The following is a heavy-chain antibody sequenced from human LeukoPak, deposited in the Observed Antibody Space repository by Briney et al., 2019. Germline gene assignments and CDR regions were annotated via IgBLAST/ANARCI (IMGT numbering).Heavy chain of an antibody. CDR2: IIPIFGTA. Sequence: GASVKVSCKACGGTFSSYAISWVRQAPGQGLEWMGGIIPIFGTANYAQKFQGRVTITADESTSTAYMELSSLRSEDTAVYYCAYQRDVGDNWFDPWGQGTLVTVSS. CDR3: AYQRDVGDNWFDP. V-gene: IGHV1-69*13. J-gene: IGHJ5*02. D-gene: IGHD3-16*01. CDR1: GGTFSSYA.